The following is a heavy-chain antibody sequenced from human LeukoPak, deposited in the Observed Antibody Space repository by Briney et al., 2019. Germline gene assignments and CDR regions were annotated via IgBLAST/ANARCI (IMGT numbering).Heavy chain of an antibody. Sequence: SQTLSLTCAVYGGSFSSYYWSWIRQPPGTGLEWIGEINHSGSTNYNTSLKRQVTISVDTSKNQFSLKRSTVTAADTDVYYCARGPYDIWTGYSYYFDYWDQGTLVTVSS. D-gene: IGHD3/OR15-3a*01. V-gene: IGHV4-34*01. CDR3: ARGPYDIWTGYSYYFDY. CDR2: INHSGST. CDR1: GGSFSSYY. J-gene: IGHJ4*02.